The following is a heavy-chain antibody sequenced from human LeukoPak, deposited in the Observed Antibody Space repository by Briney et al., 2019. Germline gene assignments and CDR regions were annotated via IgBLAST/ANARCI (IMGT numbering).Heavy chain of an antibody. Sequence: GGSLRLSCAASGFTFSSYAMHWVRQAPGKGLEWVAVISYDGSNKYYADSVKGRFTISRDNSKNTLYLQMNSLRAEDTAVYYCARDGDAYGGSSRFDYWGQGPLVTVSS. J-gene: IGHJ4*02. V-gene: IGHV3-30*04. CDR2: ISYDGSNK. D-gene: IGHD4-23*01. CDR3: ARDGDAYGGSSRFDY. CDR1: GFTFSSYA.